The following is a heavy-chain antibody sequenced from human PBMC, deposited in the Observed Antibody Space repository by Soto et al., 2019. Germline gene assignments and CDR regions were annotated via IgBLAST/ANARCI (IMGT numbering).Heavy chain of an antibody. V-gene: IGHV4-4*02. CDR3: ARAGTAHYDFWSGSPNYYYYMDV. D-gene: IGHD3-3*01. J-gene: IGHJ6*03. CDR1: RGSISSSNW. Sequence: SETLSLTCAVSRGSISSSNWWRWVRQPPGKGLEWIGEIYHSGSTNYNPSLKSRVTISVDKSKNQFSLKLSSVTAADTAVYYCARAGTAHYDFWSGSPNYYYYMDVWGKGTTVTVSS. CDR2: IYHSGST.